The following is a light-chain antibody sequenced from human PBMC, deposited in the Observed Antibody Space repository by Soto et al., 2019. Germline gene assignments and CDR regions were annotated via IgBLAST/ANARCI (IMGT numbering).Light chain of an antibody. CDR3: QQYGSSGT. V-gene: IGKV3-20*01. CDR1: QSVSSF. Sequence: EIVLTQSPVTLSLSPGERATLSCRASQSVSSFLAWYQHKPGQPPRLLIYGASSRATGIPDRFSGSGSGTDFTLTISRLEPEDFAVYYCQQYGSSGTFGGGTKVEIK. J-gene: IGKJ4*01. CDR2: GAS.